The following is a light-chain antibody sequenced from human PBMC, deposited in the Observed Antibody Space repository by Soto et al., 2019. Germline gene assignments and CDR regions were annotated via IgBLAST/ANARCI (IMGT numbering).Light chain of an antibody. CDR2: DVS. Sequence: SVLPQPAYVSGSPGQSITLSCPGTSSDVGGYNYVSWYQQHPGKAPKSMIYDVSNRPSGVSNRFSGSKSGNTASLTISGLQAEDEADYYCSSYTTSNTRQIVFGTGTKVT. CDR3: SSYTTSNTRQIV. V-gene: IGLV2-14*01. J-gene: IGLJ1*01. CDR1: SSDVGGYNY.